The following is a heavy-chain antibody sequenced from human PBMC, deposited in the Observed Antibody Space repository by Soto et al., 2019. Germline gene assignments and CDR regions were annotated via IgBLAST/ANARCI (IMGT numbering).Heavy chain of an antibody. CDR3: ARLPSRHLVDY. J-gene: IGHJ4*02. D-gene: IGHD3-3*02. CDR1: GSSINSSGYY. CDR2: MFYGVST. V-gene: IGHV4-39*01. Sequence: SETLSLTCTVSGSSINSSGYYWGWIRQPPGKGLEWIGSMFYGVSTYYNPSLKSRVTVSVDTSKNQFSLNLRSVTAADTAVYYCARLPSRHLVDYWGQGTPVTVSS.